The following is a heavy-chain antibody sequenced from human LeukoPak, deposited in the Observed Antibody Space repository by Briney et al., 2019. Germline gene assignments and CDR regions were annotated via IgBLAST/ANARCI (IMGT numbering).Heavy chain of an antibody. D-gene: IGHD1-26*01. CDR1: GFTFSNYE. CDR3: ARSFSGSYSRY. CDR2: ISSSGSTI. Sequence: GGSLRLSCAASGFTFSNYEMHWVRQVPGKGLEWVSYISSSGSTIYYADSVRGRFTISRDNAKSSLYLQMNSLRAEDTAVYYCARSFSGSYSRYWGQGTLVTVSS. V-gene: IGHV3-48*03. J-gene: IGHJ4*02.